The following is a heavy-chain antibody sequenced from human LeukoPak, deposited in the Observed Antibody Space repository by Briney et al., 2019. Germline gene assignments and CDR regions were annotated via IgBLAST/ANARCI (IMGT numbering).Heavy chain of an antibody. D-gene: IGHD1-26*01. V-gene: IGHV3-13*01. J-gene: IGHJ3*02. CDR3: VRERSGTSSDGFDI. CDR2: IGIGGDT. CDR1: GFTFSNYE. Sequence: PGGSLRLSCAGSGFTFSNYEMHWVRQVAGGGLEWVSAIGIGGDTSYTGSVKGRFTISRENAKNSFFLQMNSLSAGDTALYYCVRERSGTSSDGFDIWGQGTMVTVSS.